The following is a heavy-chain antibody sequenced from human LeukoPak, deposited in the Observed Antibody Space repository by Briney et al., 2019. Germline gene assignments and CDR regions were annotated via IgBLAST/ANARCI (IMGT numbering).Heavy chain of an antibody. CDR3: AREYEAAAVFDY. V-gene: IGHV1-8*01. D-gene: IGHD6-13*01. J-gene: IGHJ4*02. CDR1: GYTFTSYD. Sequence: ASVKVSCKASGYTFTSYDINWVRQATGQGLEWMGWMNPNSGNTGYAQKFQGRVTMTTDTSTSTAYMELRSLRSDDTAVYYCAREYEAAAVFDYWGQGTLVTVSS. CDR2: MNPNSGNT.